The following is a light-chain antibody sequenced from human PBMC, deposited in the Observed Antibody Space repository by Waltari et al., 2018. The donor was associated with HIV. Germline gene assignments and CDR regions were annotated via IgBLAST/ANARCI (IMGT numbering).Light chain of an antibody. CDR3: CSYAGSSTPFV. Sequence: QSALTQPASVSGSPGQSITISCTGTSSNLGSYNLVSWYQQYPGKVPKLMIYEVSKRPSGVSNRFSGSKSGNTASLTISGLQAEDEADYYCCSYAGSSTPFVFGTATKVTVL. J-gene: IGLJ1*01. V-gene: IGLV2-23*02. CDR2: EVS. CDR1: SSNLGSYNL.